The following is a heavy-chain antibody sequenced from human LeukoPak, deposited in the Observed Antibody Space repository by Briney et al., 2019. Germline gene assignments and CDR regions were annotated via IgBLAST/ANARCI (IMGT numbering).Heavy chain of an antibody. V-gene: IGHV3-23*01. CDR2: LSDNGGDK. D-gene: IGHD1-20*01. J-gene: IGHJ6*02. CDR3: AKPVTGNYYYYYGMDV. Sequence: PGGSLRLSCVASGFTFSNYAMSWVRQAPGQGLEWVSVLSDNGGDKYYADFVKGRFTISRDNSNKTLYLQMNSLRAEDTAVYYCAKPVTGNYYYYYGMDVWGQGTTVTVSS. CDR1: GFTFSNYA.